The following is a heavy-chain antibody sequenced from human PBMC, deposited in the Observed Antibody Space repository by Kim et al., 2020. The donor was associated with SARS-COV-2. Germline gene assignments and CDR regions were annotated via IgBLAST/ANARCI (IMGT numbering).Heavy chain of an antibody. CDR3: ARWDGDTTGYYYHGLDF. D-gene: IGHD3-9*01. J-gene: IGHJ6*02. CDR1: GFTFVNYA. Sequence: RGSLRLSCAASGFTFVNYAMHWVRQVPGKGLEWVSLISGDGGRTYYAGSVRGRFTISRDNIKNSLYLQMNDLRIEDTALYYCARWDGDTTGYYYHGLDFWGQGTTVAVSS. V-gene: IGHV3-43*02. CDR2: ISGDGGRT.